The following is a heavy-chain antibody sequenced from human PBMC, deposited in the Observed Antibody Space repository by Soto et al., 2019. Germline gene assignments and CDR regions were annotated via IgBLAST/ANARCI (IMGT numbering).Heavy chain of an antibody. J-gene: IGHJ6*02. CDR2: IDPSDSYT. CDR3: ARRKYDYDILTGYPLYYGRDV. CDR1: GYSFTSYW. D-gene: IGHD3-9*01. V-gene: IGHV5-10-1*01. Sequence: GESLKISCKGSGYSFTSYWISWVRQMPGKGLEWMGRIDPSDSYTNYSPSFQGHVTISADKSISTAYLQWSSLKASDTAMYYCARRKYDYDILTGYPLYYGRDVWGQGTTVTVSS.